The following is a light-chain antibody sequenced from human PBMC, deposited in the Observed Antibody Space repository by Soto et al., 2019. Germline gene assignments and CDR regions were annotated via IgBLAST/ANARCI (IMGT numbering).Light chain of an antibody. CDR3: QQYGSSPYT. CDR2: PAS. J-gene: IGKJ4*01. V-gene: IGKV3-20*01. CDR1: QSVTSGY. Sequence: IVLTQSPGTLSLSPGERATLSCRASQSVTSGYLAWYQQIPGQVPRLLVYPASTRATGIPDRFSGGGSGTDFTLTIHRLEPEDFAVYYCQQYGSSPYTFGGGTKVQI.